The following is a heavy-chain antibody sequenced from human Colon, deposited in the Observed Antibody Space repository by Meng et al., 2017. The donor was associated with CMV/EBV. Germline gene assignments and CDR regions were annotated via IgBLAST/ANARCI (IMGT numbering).Heavy chain of an antibody. Sequence: ASVKVSCKAYGYTFSNYGMSWVRQAPGQGPEWLGWVNADNGDTYYAEKMQDRVAMSADTSTSTAYMELRSLRSDDSAVYYCARVIQSSGVIISPFNYWGQGTKVTVSS. CDR2: VNADNGDT. CDR1: GYTFSNYG. V-gene: IGHV1-18*01. CDR3: ARVIQSSGVIISPFNY. D-gene: IGHD3-3*01. J-gene: IGHJ4*02.